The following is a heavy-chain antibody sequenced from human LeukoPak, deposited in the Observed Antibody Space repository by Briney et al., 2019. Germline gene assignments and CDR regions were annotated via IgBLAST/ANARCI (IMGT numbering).Heavy chain of an antibody. J-gene: IGHJ4*02. D-gene: IGHD5-12*01. Sequence: SETLSLTCAAYGGSFSDYYWSWIRQPPGKGLEWIGEISHSGSTNYNPSLKSRVTMSVDTSKNQFSLKLTSVTAADTAVYYCAAQYSGYVRLDYWGQGTLVTVSS. CDR1: GGSFSDYY. V-gene: IGHV4-34*01. CDR2: ISHSGST. CDR3: AAQYSGYVRLDY.